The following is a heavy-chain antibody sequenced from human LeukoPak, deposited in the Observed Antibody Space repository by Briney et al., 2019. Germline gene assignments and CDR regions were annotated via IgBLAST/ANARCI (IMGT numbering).Heavy chain of an antibody. D-gene: IGHD1-26*01. J-gene: IGHJ5*02. CDR1: GFTFSSYA. CDR3: ARDIGAFDP. CDR2: ISYDGSNK. V-gene: IGHV3-30*04. Sequence: GRSLRLSCAASGFTFSSYAMHWVRQAPGKGLEWVAVISYDGSNKYYADSVKGRFTISRDNSKNTLYLQVNSLRAEDTAVYYCARDIGAFDPWGQGTLVTVSS.